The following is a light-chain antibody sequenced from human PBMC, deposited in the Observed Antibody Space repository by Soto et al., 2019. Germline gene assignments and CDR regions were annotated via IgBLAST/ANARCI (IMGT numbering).Light chain of an antibody. J-gene: IGLJ2*01. CDR1: SSNIGSNT. V-gene: IGLV1-44*01. CDR2: SNN. CDR3: AAWDDSLNGFVV. Sequence: QSVLTQPPSASGTPGQRVTISCSGSSSNIGSNTVNWYQQLPGTAPKLLIYSNNQRPSGVPDRFSGSKSATSASLAISGLQSEDEADYYCAAWDDSLNGFVVFGGWTKLTVL.